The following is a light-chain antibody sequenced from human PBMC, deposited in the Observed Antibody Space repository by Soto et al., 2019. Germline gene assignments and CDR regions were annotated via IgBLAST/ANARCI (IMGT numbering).Light chain of an antibody. CDR3: QQFYNTPPYT. J-gene: IGKJ2*01. CDR2: WAS. V-gene: IGKV4-1*01. CDR1: QSVFHSANNMNY. Sequence: DTVMTQSPDSLAVCLGERATINCKSSQSVFHSANNMNYLAWYQQKPGQSPKLLISWASIRDSGVPDRFSGIGSGTDFTLTINSLQAEDAAVYYCQQFYNTPPYTFGQGTRLEIK.